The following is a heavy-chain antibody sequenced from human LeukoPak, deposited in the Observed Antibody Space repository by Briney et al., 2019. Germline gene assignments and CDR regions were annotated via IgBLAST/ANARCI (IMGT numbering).Heavy chain of an antibody. J-gene: IGHJ3*02. Sequence: SGESLKISCKGSGYSFTNYWIGWVRQMPGKGLEWMGIIYPGASDTRYSPSFQGQVTMSADTSISTAYRQWSSLKASDTAMYYCARFQRPWRTPQDAFDIWGQGTLVTVSS. CDR1: GYSFTNYW. CDR2: IYPGASDT. V-gene: IGHV5-51*01. D-gene: IGHD5-12*01. CDR3: ARFQRPWRTPQDAFDI.